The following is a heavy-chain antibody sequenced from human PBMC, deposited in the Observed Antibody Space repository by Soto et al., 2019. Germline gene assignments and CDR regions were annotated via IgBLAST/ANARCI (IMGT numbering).Heavy chain of an antibody. CDR1: GGSFSGYY. Sequence: QVQLQQWGAGLLKPSETLSLTCAVYGGSFSGYYWSWISQPPGKGLEGIGEIKHSGSTNSTPSLMCGVTISVATATNQFSLYLSSVTAAATAVYYCTRLYYDYGMDGWGQGTTVTVAS. V-gene: IGHV4-34*01. CDR3: TRLYYDYGMDG. CDR2: IKHSGST. J-gene: IGHJ6*02.